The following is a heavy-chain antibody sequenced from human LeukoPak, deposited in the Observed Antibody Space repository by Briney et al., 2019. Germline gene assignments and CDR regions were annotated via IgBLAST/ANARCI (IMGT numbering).Heavy chain of an antibody. V-gene: IGHV3-23*01. CDR2: ISGSGRTT. CDR3: VNNMVVKWYIDY. D-gene: IGHD2-15*01. Sequence: GGSLRLSWAASGFTLSNHAMSWDRQTPGKGLQWISVISGSGRTTEYADSVKGRFTISRDNSKNTLSLQMNSLRVEDTAIYYCVNNMVVKWYIDYWGQGTLVTVSS. J-gene: IGHJ4*02. CDR1: GFTLSNHA.